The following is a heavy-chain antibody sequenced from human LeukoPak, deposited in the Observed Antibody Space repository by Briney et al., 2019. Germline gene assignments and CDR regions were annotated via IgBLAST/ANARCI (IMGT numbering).Heavy chain of an antibody. CDR2: ISGSGGST. D-gene: IGHD5-12*01. CDR1: GFTFSSYA. J-gene: IGHJ4*02. Sequence: GGSLRLSCAASGFTFSSYAMSWVRQAPGKGLEWVSAISGSGGSTYYADSVKGRFTIPRDNSKNTLYLQMNSLRAEDTAVYYCATYSGYDCFDYWGQGTLVTVSS. CDR3: ATYSGYDCFDY. V-gene: IGHV3-23*01.